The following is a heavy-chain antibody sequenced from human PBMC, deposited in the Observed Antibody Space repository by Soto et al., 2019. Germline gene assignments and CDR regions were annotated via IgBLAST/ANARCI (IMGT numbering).Heavy chain of an antibody. J-gene: IGHJ4*02. CDR3: ARVRRHYYDSTDFDY. V-gene: IGHV4-31*03. D-gene: IGHD3-22*01. CDR1: GGSISIGPYD. CDR2: IYYSGST. Sequence: TAETLSITCTVSGGSISIGPYDWSGIRQHPGKGLEWIGYIYYSGSTYYNPSLKSRVTISVDTSKNQFSLKLSSVTAADTAVYYCARVRRHYYDSTDFDYWGQGTLVTVSS.